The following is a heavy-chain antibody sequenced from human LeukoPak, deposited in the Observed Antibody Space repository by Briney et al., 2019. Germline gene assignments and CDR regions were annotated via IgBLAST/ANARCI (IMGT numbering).Heavy chain of an antibody. V-gene: IGHV1-24*01. CDR3: AAGIHYYDSSGYKAYFDY. CDR1: GYTLTELS. D-gene: IGHD3-22*01. J-gene: IGHJ4*02. Sequence: ASVKVSCKVSGYTLTELSMHRVRQAPGKGLEWMGDFDPEDGETIYARKFQGRVTMTEDTSTDTAYMELSSLRSEDTAVYYCAAGIHYYDSSGYKAYFDYWGQGTLVTVSS. CDR2: FDPEDGET.